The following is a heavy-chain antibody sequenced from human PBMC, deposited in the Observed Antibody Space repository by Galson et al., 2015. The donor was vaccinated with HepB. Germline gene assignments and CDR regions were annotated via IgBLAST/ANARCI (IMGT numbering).Heavy chain of an antibody. J-gene: IGHJ5*02. D-gene: IGHD6-19*01. CDR1: GFTFSSYG. CDR2: IWYDGSNK. CDR3: ARDRDSSGWYLSYWFDP. Sequence: SLRLSCAASGFTFSSYGMHWVRQAPGKGLEWVAVIWYDGSNKYYADSVKGRFTISRDNSKNTLYLQMNSLRAEDTAVYYCARDRDSSGWYLSYWFDPWGQGTLVTVSS. V-gene: IGHV3-33*01.